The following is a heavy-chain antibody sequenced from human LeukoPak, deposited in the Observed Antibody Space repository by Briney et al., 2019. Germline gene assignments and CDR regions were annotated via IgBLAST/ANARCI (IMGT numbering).Heavy chain of an antibody. J-gene: IGHJ4*02. Sequence: PSQTLSLTCTVSGGSVDSFYWSWIRQPPGKGPEWIGYVYSSGSTKYNPSLKSRGTLSVYTSKNQFSLKLSSVAAADTAVYYCARDYGGKFDFWGQGTLVTVSS. CDR2: VYSSGST. V-gene: IGHV4-59*02. D-gene: IGHD4/OR15-4a*01. CDR3: ARDYGGKFDF. CDR1: GGSVDSFY.